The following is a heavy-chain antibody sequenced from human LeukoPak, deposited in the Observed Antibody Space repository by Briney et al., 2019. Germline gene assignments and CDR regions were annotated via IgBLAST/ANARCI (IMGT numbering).Heavy chain of an antibody. V-gene: IGHV4-31*03. CDR2: IYYSGST. J-gene: IGHJ4*02. CDR3: ARDLNYGGNSGFDY. CDR1: GGSINSGGYY. D-gene: IGHD4-23*01. Sequence: TSETLSLTCTVSGGSINSGGYYRSWIRQHPGKGLEWIGHIYYSGSTYYNPSLESRVTISADTSKNQFSLNLSSVTAADTAVYYCARDLNYGGNSGFDYWGQGTLVTVSS.